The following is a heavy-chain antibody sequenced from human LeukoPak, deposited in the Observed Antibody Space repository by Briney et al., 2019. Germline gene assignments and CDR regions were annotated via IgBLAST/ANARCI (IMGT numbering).Heavy chain of an antibody. V-gene: IGHV3-23*01. CDR3: AKTNVRWGPPYAADY. Sequence: GGSLRLSCAASGFTFSSYAMSWVRQAPGKGLEWVSAISGSGGSTYYADSVKGRFTISRDNTKNTLYLQMNSLRAEDTAVYYCAKTNVRWGPPYAADYWGQGTLVTVSS. CDR1: GFTFSSYA. D-gene: IGHD3-10*01. J-gene: IGHJ4*02. CDR2: ISGSGGST.